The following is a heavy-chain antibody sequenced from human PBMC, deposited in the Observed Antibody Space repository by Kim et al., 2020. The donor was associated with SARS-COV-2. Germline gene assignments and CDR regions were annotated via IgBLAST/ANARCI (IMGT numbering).Heavy chain of an antibody. V-gene: IGHV3-15*01. J-gene: IGHJ4*02. Sequence: GGSLRLSCAASGFTFSNAWMSWVRQAPGKGLEWVGRIKSKTDGGTTDYAAPVKGRFTISRDDSKNTLYLQMNSLKTEDTAVYYCTTYYDILTGYFTGRDYWGQGTLVTVSS. CDR2: IKSKTDGGTT. CDR3: TTYYDILTGYFTGRDY. CDR1: GFTFSNAW. D-gene: IGHD3-9*01.